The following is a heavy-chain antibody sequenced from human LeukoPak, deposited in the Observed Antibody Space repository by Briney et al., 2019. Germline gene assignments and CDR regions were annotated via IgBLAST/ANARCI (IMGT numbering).Heavy chain of an antibody. Sequence: PSQTLSLTCAVSGGSISSGGYSWSWIRQPPGQGLEWIGYIYHSGSTYYNPSLKSRVTISVDRSKNQFSLKLSSVTAADTAVYYCARFNGYYYAYAFDIWGQGTMVTVSS. CDR1: GGSISSGGYS. CDR2: IYHSGST. D-gene: IGHD3-22*01. CDR3: ARFNGYYYAYAFDI. J-gene: IGHJ3*02. V-gene: IGHV4-30-2*01.